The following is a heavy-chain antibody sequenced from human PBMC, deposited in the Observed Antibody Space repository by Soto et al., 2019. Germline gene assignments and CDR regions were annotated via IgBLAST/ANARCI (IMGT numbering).Heavy chain of an antibody. CDR3: ASTVTDYYYYYMDV. CDR1: GGSISSSSYY. V-gene: IGHV4-39*01. J-gene: IGHJ6*03. CDR2: IYYSGST. Sequence: QLQLQESGPGLVKPSETLSLTCTVSGGSISSSSYYWCWIRQPPGKVLEWIGSIYYSGSTYYNPSLKSRVTIPVDTSKNQFSLKLSSVTAADTAVYYCASTVTDYYYYYMDVWGKGTTVTVSS. D-gene: IGHD4-17*01.